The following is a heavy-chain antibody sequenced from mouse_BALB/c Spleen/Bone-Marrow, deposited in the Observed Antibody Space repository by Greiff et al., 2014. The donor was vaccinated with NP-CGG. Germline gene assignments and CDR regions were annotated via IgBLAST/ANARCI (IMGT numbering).Heavy chain of an antibody. CDR3: ARSSSPYYYAMDY. Sequence: VQLQQSGPGLVAPSQSLSITCTVSGFSLISYGVHWVRQPPGKGLEWLGVIWAGGSTNYNSALMSRLSISKDNSKSQVFLKMNRLQTDDTAMYYCARSSSPYYYAMDYWGQGTSVTVSS. CDR1: GFSLISYG. D-gene: IGHD1-1*01. V-gene: IGHV2-9*02. J-gene: IGHJ4*01. CDR2: IWAGGST.